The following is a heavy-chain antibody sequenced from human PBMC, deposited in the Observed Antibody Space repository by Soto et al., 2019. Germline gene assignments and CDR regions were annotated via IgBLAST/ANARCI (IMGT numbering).Heavy chain of an antibody. CDR1: GFMFSSEA. V-gene: IGHV3-23*01. J-gene: IGHJ3*01. CDR2: VSGGGGDT. Sequence: EVKLLESGGGLVQPGGSLRLSCAASGFMFSSEAMTWVRQVPGKGLQWVALVSGGGGDTHYRDSVKGRFIISRDNSKNTVYLQMNSLRAEDTAVEHCAKTGVRSGLWEALDVWGQGAMVIVSS. D-gene: IGHD3-16*01. CDR3: AKTGVRSGLWEALDV.